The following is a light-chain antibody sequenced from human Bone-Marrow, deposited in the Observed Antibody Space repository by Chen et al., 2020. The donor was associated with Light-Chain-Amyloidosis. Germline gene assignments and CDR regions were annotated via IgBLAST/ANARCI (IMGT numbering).Light chain of an antibody. V-gene: IGLV3-25*03. Sequence: SYELTQAPSVSVSPGQTARITCSGDDLPTKYAYWYQQKPGQAPVRVIHRDTERPAGISERFSGSSSATTATLTISGGQAEDEADYHCQSADSSATYDVIFGGGTKLPVL. CDR2: RDT. J-gene: IGLJ2*01. CDR1: DLPTKY. CDR3: QSADSSATYDVI.